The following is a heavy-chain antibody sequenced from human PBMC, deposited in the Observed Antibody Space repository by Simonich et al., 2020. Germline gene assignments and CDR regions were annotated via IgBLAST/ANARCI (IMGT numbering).Heavy chain of an antibody. CDR1: GFTFSSYE. CDR2: ISSSGNNK. CDR3: ARHYYGDYYFDY. V-gene: IGHV3-48*03. J-gene: IGHJ4*02. Sequence: EVQLVESGGGLVQPGGSLRLSCAASGFTFSSYEMNWVRQAPGKGVESVSSISSSGNNKYDPDAVKGRFTISRDNAKNSLYLQMNSLRAEDTAVYYCARHYYGDYYFDYWGQGTLVTVSS. D-gene: IGHD4-17*01.